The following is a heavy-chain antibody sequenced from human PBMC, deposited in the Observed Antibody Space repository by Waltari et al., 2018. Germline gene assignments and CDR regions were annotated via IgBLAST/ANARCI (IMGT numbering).Heavy chain of an antibody. D-gene: IGHD3-3*01. Sequence: QVQLVESGGGVVQPGRSLRLSCAASGFTFSSYGMHWVRQAPGKGLAWVAVIWYDGSNKYYADSVKGRFTISRDNSKNTLYLQMNSLRAEDTAVYYCARDGNRYYDFWSGYSYYFDYWGQGTLVTVSS. CDR2: IWYDGSNK. CDR1: GFTFSSYG. V-gene: IGHV3-33*01. J-gene: IGHJ4*02. CDR3: ARDGNRYYDFWSGYSYYFDY.